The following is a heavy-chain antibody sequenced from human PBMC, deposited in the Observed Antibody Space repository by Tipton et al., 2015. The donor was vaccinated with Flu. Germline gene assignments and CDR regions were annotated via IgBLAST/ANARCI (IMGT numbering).Heavy chain of an antibody. J-gene: IGHJ2*01. CDR1: GYSFANYW. V-gene: IGHV5-51*03. D-gene: IGHD2-8*01. Sequence: VQLVQSGAEVKKPGESLKISCQGSGYSFANYWIGWVGQMSGKGLEWMGLIYPGDSNVRYSPSFQGQVTISADKCINTASLRWSSLKASDAAIYDCVQRPFCTDAVCPLGYWYFDLWGRGTLVTVSS. CDR2: IYPGDSNV. CDR3: VQRPFCTDAVCPLGYWYFDL.